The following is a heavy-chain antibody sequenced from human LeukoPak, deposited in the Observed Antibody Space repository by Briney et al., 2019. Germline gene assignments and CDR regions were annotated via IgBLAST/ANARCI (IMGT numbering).Heavy chain of an antibody. CDR2: INHSGST. V-gene: IGHV4-34*01. CDR3: ARVPGTTLNYYYYGMDV. CDR1: GVSFSGYY. J-gene: IGHJ6*02. Sequence: SETLSLTCAVYGVSFSGYYWRWIRQPPGKGLEWVGEINHSGSTNYNPSLKRRVTISAETSKNQFSLKLSSVTAADTAVYYCARVPGTTLNYYYYGMDVWGQGTTVTVSS. D-gene: IGHD4-17*01.